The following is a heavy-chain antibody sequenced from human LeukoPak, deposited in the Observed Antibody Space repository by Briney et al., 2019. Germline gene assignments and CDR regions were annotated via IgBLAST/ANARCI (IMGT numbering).Heavy chain of an antibody. CDR2: ISSSSSYI. V-gene: IGHV3-21*01. D-gene: IGHD6-19*01. Sequence: TAGGSLRLSCAASGFTFSSYSMNWVRQAPGKGLEWVSSISSSSSYIYYADSVKGRFTISRDNAKNSLYLQMNSLRAEDTAVYYCAKDVAVAGTGIDYWGQGTLVTVSS. CDR3: AKDVAVAGTGIDY. J-gene: IGHJ4*02. CDR1: GFTFSSYS.